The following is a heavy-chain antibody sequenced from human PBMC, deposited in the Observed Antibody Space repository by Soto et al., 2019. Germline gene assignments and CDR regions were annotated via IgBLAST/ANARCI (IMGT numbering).Heavy chain of an antibody. Sequence: GGSLRLSCTASGFSFSSYALSWVRQAPGKGLEWVSTISGSDGKTYYADSVKGRFSISRDTPKTTLYLEMTSLRVEDTAVYYCARWSFLDYWGQGTRVTVSS. D-gene: IGHD1-26*01. CDR2: ISGSDGKT. CDR3: ARWSFLDY. CDR1: GFSFSSYA. J-gene: IGHJ4*02. V-gene: IGHV3-23*01.